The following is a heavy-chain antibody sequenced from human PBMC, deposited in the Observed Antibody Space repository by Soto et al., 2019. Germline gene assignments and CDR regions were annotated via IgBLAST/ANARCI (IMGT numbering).Heavy chain of an antibody. J-gene: IGHJ5*02. CDR3: ARDYYDSCGYRENWFDP. Sequence: PSETLSLTCTVSGGSISSYYWSWLRQPAGKGLEWIGRIYTSRSTNYNPSLKSRVTMSVDTSKNQFSLRLCSVTAADTAVYYCARDYYDSCGYRENWFDPWGQGTLVTVS. V-gene: IGHV4-4*07. CDR1: GGSISSYY. D-gene: IGHD3-22*01. CDR2: IYTSRST.